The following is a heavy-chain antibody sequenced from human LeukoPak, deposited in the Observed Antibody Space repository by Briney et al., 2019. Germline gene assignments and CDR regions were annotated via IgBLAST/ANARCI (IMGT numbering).Heavy chain of an antibody. J-gene: IGHJ4*02. CDR2: IKSKTDGGTT. D-gene: IGHD1-1*01. CDR1: ELGFIKAW. Sequence: GGSLSLSGEASELGFIKAWMSWFGQAPGKGLNWFGRIKSKTDGGTTDYAAPVRGRFTISRDDSKNTLYLQMNSLKTEDTAVYYCTTERLVFDYWGQGTLVTVSS. V-gene: IGHV3-15*01. CDR3: TTERLVFDY.